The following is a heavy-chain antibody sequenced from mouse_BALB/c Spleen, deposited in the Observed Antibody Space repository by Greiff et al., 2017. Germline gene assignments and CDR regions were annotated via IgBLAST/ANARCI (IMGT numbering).Heavy chain of an antibody. CDR3: ARGETGYYFDY. CDR2: INPSTGYT. CDR1: GYTFTSYW. D-gene: IGHD4-1*01. J-gene: IGHJ2*01. Sequence: VQLQESGAELAKPGASVKMSCKASGYTFTSYWMHWVKQRPGQGLEWIGYINPSTGYTEYNQKFKDKATLTADKSSSTAYMQLSSLTSEDSAVYYCARGETGYYFDYWGQGTTLTVSS. V-gene: IGHV1-7*01.